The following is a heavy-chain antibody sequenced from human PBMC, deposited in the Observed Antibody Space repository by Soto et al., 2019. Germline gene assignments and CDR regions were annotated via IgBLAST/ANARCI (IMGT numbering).Heavy chain of an antibody. V-gene: IGHV4-34*01. Sequence: SETLSLTCAVSGGSLSGYYWSWIRQPPGKGLEWIGEIHPSGSTNYNPALKSRVTISVDTSKNQFSLKLSSVTAADTAVYYCARHFPSYYGSGSLDYWGPGTLVTVSS. D-gene: IGHD3-10*01. CDR2: IHPSGST. J-gene: IGHJ4*01. CDR1: GGSLSGYY. CDR3: ARHFPSYYGSGSLDY.